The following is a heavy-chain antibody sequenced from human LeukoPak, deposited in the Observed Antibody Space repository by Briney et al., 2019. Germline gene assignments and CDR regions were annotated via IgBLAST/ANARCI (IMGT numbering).Heavy chain of an antibody. V-gene: IGHV3-23*01. Sequence: GGSLRLSFVASGFTISSDAITWVRQAPGKGLEWVSASIGPNTFYAGSSRGRFTNPRDDPKNTFYLQMNSLRTEDTAVYYWRKMRRRNTGPFASWGEGTLVTV. J-gene: IGHJ4*02. CDR3: RKMRRRNTGPFAS. CDR1: GFTISSDA. D-gene: IGHD5-18*01. CDR2: SIGPNT.